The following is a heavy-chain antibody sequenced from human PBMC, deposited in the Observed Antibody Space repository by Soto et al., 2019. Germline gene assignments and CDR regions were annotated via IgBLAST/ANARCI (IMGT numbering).Heavy chain of an antibody. CDR2: IIPILGIA. CDR3: AGAGLVATVGFDP. V-gene: IGHV1-69*02. D-gene: IGHD5-12*01. CDR1: GGTFSSYT. J-gene: IGHJ5*02. Sequence: QVQLVQSGAEVKKPGSSVKVSCKASGGTFSSYTISWVRQAPGQGLEWMGRIIPILGIANYAQKFQGRVTIPADKSTSAAYMELSSLRSEDTAVYDCAGAGLVATVGFDPWGQGTLVTVSS.